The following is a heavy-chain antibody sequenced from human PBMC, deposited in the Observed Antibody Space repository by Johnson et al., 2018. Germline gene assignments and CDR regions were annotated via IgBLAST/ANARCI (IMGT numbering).Heavy chain of an antibody. CDR2: ISWNSGSI. D-gene: IGHD3-22*01. J-gene: IGHJ3*02. V-gene: IGHV3-9*01. Sequence: EVQLVESGGGLVQPGRSLRLSCAASGFTFDDYAMHWVRQAPGKGLEWVSGISWNSGSIGYADSVKGRFTISRDNAKNSLYLQMNSLRAEDTALYYWAKDSITMIVGGDAFDIWGQGTMVTVSS. CDR3: AKDSITMIVGGDAFDI. CDR1: GFTFDDYA.